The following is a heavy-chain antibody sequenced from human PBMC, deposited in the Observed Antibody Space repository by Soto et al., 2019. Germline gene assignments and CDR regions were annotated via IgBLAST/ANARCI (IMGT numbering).Heavy chain of an antibody. J-gene: IGHJ4*02. CDR3: ARVTPRGGAVAGPYDY. V-gene: IGHV4-4*07. CDR1: GVSISGFY. D-gene: IGHD6-19*01. Sequence: PSETLSLTCSVSGVSISGFYLSWIRQPAGKGLEWIGRIYSSGGTNYSPSLKSRVTMSVDTSKNQFSLRLNSVTAADTAVYYCARVTPRGGAVAGPYDYWGQGTLVTVYS. CDR2: IYSSGGT.